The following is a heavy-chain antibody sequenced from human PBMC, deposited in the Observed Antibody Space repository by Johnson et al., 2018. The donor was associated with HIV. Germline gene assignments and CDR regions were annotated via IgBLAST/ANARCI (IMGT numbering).Heavy chain of an antibody. J-gene: IGHJ3*02. CDR2: IKQDGSET. V-gene: IGHV3-7*03. CDR3: ARATYYYDSSGYLGDAFDI. Sequence: EQLVESGGGLIQPGGSLRLSCAASGFTFSNHYMSWVRQAPGKGLEWVANIKQDGSETYSVDSVKGRFTISRDNAKNSLYLQMNSLRAEDTALYYCARATYYYDSSGYLGDAFDIWGQGTMVTVSS. CDR1: GFTFSNHY. D-gene: IGHD3-22*01.